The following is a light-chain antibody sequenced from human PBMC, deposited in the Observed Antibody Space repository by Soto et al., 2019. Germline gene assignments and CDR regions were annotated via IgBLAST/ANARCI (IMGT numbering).Light chain of an antibody. Sequence: QSALTQPASVSGSPGQSITISCTGTSSDVGGYNYVSWYQQHPGKAPKLMIYDVSNRPSGVSNRFSGSKSGNTASLTISGLQSEDEADFSCRTYTSSRAPYVFGTGTKVTV. CDR3: RTYTSSRAPYV. V-gene: IGLV2-14*01. CDR2: DVS. J-gene: IGLJ1*01. CDR1: SSDVGGYNY.